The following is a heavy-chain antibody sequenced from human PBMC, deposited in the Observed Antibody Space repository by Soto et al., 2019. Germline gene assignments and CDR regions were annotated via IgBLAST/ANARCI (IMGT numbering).Heavy chain of an antibody. CDR2: IWYDGSNK. CDR3: ARVFGPPTTRYCSSTSCYYYYYGMDV. D-gene: IGHD2-2*01. Sequence: PGGSLRLSCAASGFTFSSYGMHWVRQAPGKGLEWVAVIWYDGSNKYYADSVKGRFTISRDNSKNTLYLQMNSLRAEDTAVYYCARVFGPPTTRYCSSTSCYYYYYGMDVWGQGTTVTVSS. CDR1: GFTFSSYG. J-gene: IGHJ6*02. V-gene: IGHV3-33*01.